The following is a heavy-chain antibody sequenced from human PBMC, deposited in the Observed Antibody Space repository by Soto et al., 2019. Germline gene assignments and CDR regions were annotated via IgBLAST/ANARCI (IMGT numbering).Heavy chain of an antibody. CDR2: IWYDGSNK. V-gene: IGHV3-33*01. D-gene: IGHD3-3*01. J-gene: IGHJ3*02. CDR1: GFTFSSYG. CDR3: ARDRGGGITTFGGSDAFDI. Sequence: GGSLRLSCAASGFTFSSYGMHWVRQAPGKGLEWVAVIWYDGSNKYYADSVKGRFTISRDNSKNTLYLQMNSLRAEDTAVYYCARDRGGGITTFGGSDAFDIWGQGTMVTVSS.